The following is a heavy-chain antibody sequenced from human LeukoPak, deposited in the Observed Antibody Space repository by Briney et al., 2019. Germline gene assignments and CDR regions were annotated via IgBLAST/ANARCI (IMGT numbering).Heavy chain of an antibody. J-gene: IGHJ5*02. CDR3: ARDPKDFYDGSGNLDL. CDR2: ISANNGNT. CDR1: GYTFTSYG. D-gene: IGHD3-22*01. Sequence: GASVKVSCKASGYTFTSYGISWVRQAPGQRPEWMGWISANNGNTNYAQKFRGRVTMTTDTSTSTAYMELRSLRFDDTAVYYCARDPKDFYDGSGNLDLWGQGTLVTVSS. V-gene: IGHV1-18*01.